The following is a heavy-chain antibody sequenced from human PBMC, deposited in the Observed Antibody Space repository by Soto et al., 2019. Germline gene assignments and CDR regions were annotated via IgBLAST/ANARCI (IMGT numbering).Heavy chain of an antibody. CDR2: IFHSGNA. D-gene: IGHD2-2*01. CDR1: GGFIRNVY. V-gene: IGHV4-59*01. J-gene: IGHJ4*01. Sequence: QVHLQESGPGLVKPLETLSLTCTVSGGFIRNVYWSWIRQPPGKGLEWIGFIFHSGNAKYNPSLKSRVTISVDTSKNQFSLSLDSVTAADTAVYFCARAHAPTLPFDYWGQGTLVTVSS. CDR3: ARAHAPTLPFDY.